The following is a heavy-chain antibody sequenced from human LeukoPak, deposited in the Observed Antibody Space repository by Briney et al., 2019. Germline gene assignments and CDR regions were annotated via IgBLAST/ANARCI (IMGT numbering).Heavy chain of an antibody. V-gene: IGHV3-9*01. CDR1: GFTFDDYA. D-gene: IGHD6-13*01. CDR3: AKDIAAAGLGINWFDP. J-gene: IGHJ5*02. CDR2: ISWNSGSI. Sequence: SLRLSCAASGFTFDDYAMHWVRHAPGKGLKWVSGISWNSGSIGYADSVKGRFTISRDNAKNSLYLQMNSLRAEDTALYYCAKDIAAAGLGINWFDPWGRGTLVTVSS.